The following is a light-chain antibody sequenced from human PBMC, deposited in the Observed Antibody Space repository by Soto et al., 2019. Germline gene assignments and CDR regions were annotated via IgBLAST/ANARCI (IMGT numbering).Light chain of an antibody. CDR3: QQYDTYSRT. J-gene: IGKJ1*01. CDR2: DAS. CDR1: QSFSGT. V-gene: IGKV1-5*01. Sequence: DIQMTQSPSTLSASVGDRVTITCRASQSFSGTLAWYQQKPGKAPKLLIYDASSLERGVPSRFSGSGSGTEFTLTISSLQHDDFATYYCQQYDTYSRTFGQGTKVVFK.